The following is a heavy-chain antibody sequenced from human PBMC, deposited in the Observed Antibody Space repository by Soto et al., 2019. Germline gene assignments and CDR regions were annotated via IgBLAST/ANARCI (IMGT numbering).Heavy chain of an antibody. Sequence: GASVKVSCKASGYTFTSYGISWVRQAPGQGLEWMGWISAYNGNTNYAQKLQGRVTMTTDTSTSTAYMELRSLRSDDTAVYYCARDLLVIAARSWYMDVWGKGTTVTVSS. CDR1: GYTFTSYG. CDR3: ARDLLVIAARSWYMDV. CDR2: ISAYNGNT. D-gene: IGHD6-6*01. J-gene: IGHJ6*03. V-gene: IGHV1-18*01.